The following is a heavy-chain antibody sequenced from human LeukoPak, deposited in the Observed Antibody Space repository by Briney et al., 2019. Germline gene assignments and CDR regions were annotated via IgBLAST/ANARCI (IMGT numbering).Heavy chain of an antibody. CDR3: ARAPPTSGWYLWFDP. J-gene: IGHJ5*02. CDR2: ISGSGSTT. D-gene: IGHD6-19*01. V-gene: IGHV3-11*01. CDR1: GFKFSDYY. Sequence: GGSLRLSCAASGFKFSDYYMSWIRQAPGRGLEWVSYISGSGSTTYYADSVKGRFTISRDNTKSSLHLQMNSLRDEDTAVYYCARAPPTSGWYLWFDPWGQGTLVTVSS.